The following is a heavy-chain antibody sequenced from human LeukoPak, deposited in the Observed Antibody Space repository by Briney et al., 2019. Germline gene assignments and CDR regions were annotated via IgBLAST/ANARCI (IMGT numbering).Heavy chain of an antibody. D-gene: IGHD3-3*01. CDR1: GGTLSHYVIYT. Sequence: SVKVSCQASGGTLSHYVIYTIHSVRQAPGQGLEGVDRVYPSQDVVNYAQKLQARVTISTDKSTSTAYMELRSLKPEDSAVYYCARDKGRDTSRFDYYSYALDVWGQGTTVTVS. V-gene: IGHV1-69*04. J-gene: IGHJ6*02. CDR3: ARDKGRDTSRFDYYSYALDV. CDR2: VYPSQDVV.